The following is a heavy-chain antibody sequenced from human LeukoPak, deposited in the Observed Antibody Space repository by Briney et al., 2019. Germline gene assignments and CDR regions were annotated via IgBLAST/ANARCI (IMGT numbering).Heavy chain of an antibody. CDR3: TRGGATGDY. CDR2: ISGSGGST. J-gene: IGHJ4*02. V-gene: IGHV3-23*01. CDR1: GFTFSSYA. D-gene: IGHD5-12*01. Sequence: GGSLRLSCAASGFTFSSYAMSWVRQAPGKGLEWVSAISGSGGSTYYADSVKGRFTISRDNSKNTLYLQMNSLKTEDTAVYYCTRGGATGDYWGQGTLVTVSS.